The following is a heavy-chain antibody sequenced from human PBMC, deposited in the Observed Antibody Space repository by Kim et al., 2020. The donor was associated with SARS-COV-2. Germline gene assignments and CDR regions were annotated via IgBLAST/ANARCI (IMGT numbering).Heavy chain of an antibody. CDR2: IYYSGST. CDR1: GGSISSSSYY. Sequence: SETLSLTCTVSGGSISSSSYYWGWIRQPPGKGLEWIGSIYYSGSTYYNPSLKSRVTISVDTSKNQFSLKLSSVTAADTAVYYCARHIHYYGSPYYFDYWGQGTLVTVSS. J-gene: IGHJ4*02. V-gene: IGHV4-39*01. D-gene: IGHD3-10*01. CDR3: ARHIHYYGSPYYFDY.